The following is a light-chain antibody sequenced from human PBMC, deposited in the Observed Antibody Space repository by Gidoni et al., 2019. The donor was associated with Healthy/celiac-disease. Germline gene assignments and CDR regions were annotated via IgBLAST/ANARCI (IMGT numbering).Light chain of an antibody. Sequence: ELVLTQSPATLSLSPGEQATPSCTTSQGISSYLAWYQQKPGQAPRLLIYAASNRATGIPARFSGSGSGTDFTLTISSLEPEDFAVYYCQQRSNWPPWTFGQGTKVEIK. J-gene: IGKJ1*01. CDR1: QGISSY. V-gene: IGKV3-11*01. CDR3: QQRSNWPPWT. CDR2: AAS.